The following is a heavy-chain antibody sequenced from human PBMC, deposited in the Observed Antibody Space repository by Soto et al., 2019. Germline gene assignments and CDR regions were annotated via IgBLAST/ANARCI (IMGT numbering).Heavy chain of an antibody. CDR1: GGTFSSYA. J-gene: IGHJ6*02. Sequence: SVKVSCKASGGTFSSYAISWVRQAPGQGLEWMGGIIPIFGTANYAQKFQGRVTITADESTSTAYMELSSLRSEDTAVYYCAREGKYCSGGSCYRGGMDVWGQGTTVTVSS. V-gene: IGHV1-69*13. CDR3: AREGKYCSGGSCYRGGMDV. CDR2: IIPIFGTA. D-gene: IGHD2-15*01.